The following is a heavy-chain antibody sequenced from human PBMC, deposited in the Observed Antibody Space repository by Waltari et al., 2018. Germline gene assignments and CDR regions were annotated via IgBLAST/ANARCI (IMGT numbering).Heavy chain of an antibody. CDR1: GFTFDDYA. CDR3: AKDMSKEGYYDSSDY. V-gene: IGHV3-43D*03. J-gene: IGHJ4*02. CDR2: ISWDGGST. D-gene: IGHD3-22*01. Sequence: EVQLVESGGVVVQPGGSLRLSCAASGFTFDDYAMHWVRTAPGKGLEWVSLISWDGGSTYYADSVKGRFTISRDNSKNSLYLQMNSLRAEDTALYYCAKDMSKEGYYDSSDYWGQGTLVTVSS.